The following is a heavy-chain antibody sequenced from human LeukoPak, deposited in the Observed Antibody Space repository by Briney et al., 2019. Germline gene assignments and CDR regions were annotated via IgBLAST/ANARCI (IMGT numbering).Heavy chain of an antibody. CDR3: ARNILFAFDI. CDR2: IYNDGST. Sequence: GGPLRLSCAASGLTVSSSYMSWVRQAPGKGLEWVSIIYNDGSTYYADSMKGRFTISRDNSKNTLYLQVNSLRAEDTAMYYCARNILFAFDIWGEGTIVSVSS. CDR1: GLTVSSSY. V-gene: IGHV3-53*01. J-gene: IGHJ3*02.